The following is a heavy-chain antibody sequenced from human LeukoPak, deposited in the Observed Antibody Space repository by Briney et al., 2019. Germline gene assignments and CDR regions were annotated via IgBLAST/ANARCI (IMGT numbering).Heavy chain of an antibody. CDR2: IIPSFGIA. V-gene: IGHV1-69*13. CDR1: GGTFSSYA. Sequence: ASVKVSCKASGGTFSSYAISWVRQAPGQGLEWMGRIIPSFGIANYAQKFQGRVTITADESTSTAYMELSSLRSEDTAVYYCARDLGIAAAAYAEYFQHWGQGTLVTVSS. CDR3: ARDLGIAAAAYAEYFQH. D-gene: IGHD6-13*01. J-gene: IGHJ1*01.